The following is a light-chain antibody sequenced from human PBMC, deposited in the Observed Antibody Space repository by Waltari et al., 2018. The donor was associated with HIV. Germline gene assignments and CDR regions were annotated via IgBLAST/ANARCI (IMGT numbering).Light chain of an antibody. CDR3: QQYNSYLWT. CDR1: QSISSW. V-gene: IGKV1-5*03. Sequence: DIQMTQSPSTLSASVGDRDTITCRASQSISSWLAWYQQKPGKAPKLLIYKASSLESRVPSRFSGSGSGTEFTLTISSLQPDDFATYYCQQYNSYLWTFGQGTKVEIK. CDR2: KAS. J-gene: IGKJ1*01.